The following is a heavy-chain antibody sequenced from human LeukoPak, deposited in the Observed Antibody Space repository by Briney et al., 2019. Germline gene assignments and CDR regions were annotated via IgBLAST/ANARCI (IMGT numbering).Heavy chain of an antibody. Sequence: SVKVSCKASGGTLSSYAISWVRQAPGQGLEWMGRIIPILGIANYAQKFQGRVTITADESTSTANMELSSLRSEDTAVYYCATDSYGLRRGFAYWGQGTLVTVSS. V-gene: IGHV1-69*04. J-gene: IGHJ4*02. CDR2: IIPILGIA. CDR3: ATDSYGLRRGFAY. D-gene: IGHD5-18*01. CDR1: GGTLSSYA.